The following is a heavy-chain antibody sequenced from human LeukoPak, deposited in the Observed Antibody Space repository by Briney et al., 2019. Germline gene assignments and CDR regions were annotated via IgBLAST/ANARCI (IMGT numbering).Heavy chain of an antibody. V-gene: IGHV1-3*01. J-gene: IGHJ6*02. CDR3: ARAEVLLSYGHNKHCLDV. Sequence: ASVKVSCKASGYTFTSYAMHWVRQAPGQRLEWMGWINAGNGNTKYSQRFQGRVTITRDISATTAYMELSSLRSEDTAVYYCARAEVLLSYGHNKHCLDVWGQGTTVTVSS. CDR1: GYTFTSYA. CDR2: INAGNGNT. D-gene: IGHD3-10*01.